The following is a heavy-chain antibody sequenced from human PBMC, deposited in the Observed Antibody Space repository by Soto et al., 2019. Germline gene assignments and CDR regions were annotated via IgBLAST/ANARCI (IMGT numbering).Heavy chain of an antibody. D-gene: IGHD1-1*01. CDR3: VRDLYRSATMPCLDH. CDR1: GFTFINYA. J-gene: IGHJ4*02. Sequence: AGGSLRLSCEAFGFTFINYAMSWVRQAPGKGLEWVASISDTGGDSYYADSMDGRFTISRDNSKNTLYLQINSLRAEDTAVYYCVRDLYRSATMPCLDHWGQGTLVTVSS. CDR2: ISDTGGDS. V-gene: IGHV3-23*01.